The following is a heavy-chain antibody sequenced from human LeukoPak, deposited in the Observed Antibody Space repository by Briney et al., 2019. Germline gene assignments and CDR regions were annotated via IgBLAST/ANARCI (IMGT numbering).Heavy chain of an antibody. D-gene: IGHD6-19*01. CDR1: GYTFTGYY. CDR2: INPNSGGA. Sequence: ASVKVSCKASGYTFTGYYMHWVRQAPGQGLEWMGWINPNSGGANYAQKFQGRVTMTRDTSISTAYMELSRLRSDDTAVYYCARAVEAGSGWFDPWGQGTLVTVSS. V-gene: IGHV1-2*02. CDR3: ARAVEAGSGWFDP. J-gene: IGHJ5*02.